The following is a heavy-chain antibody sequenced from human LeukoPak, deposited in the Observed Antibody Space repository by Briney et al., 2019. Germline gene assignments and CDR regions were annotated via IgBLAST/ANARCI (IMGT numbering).Heavy chain of an antibody. CDR3: AREGGYYGSGSYSCDAFDI. Sequence: SGGSLRLSCAASGFTFSSYWMSWVRKAPGKGLEWVANIKQDGSEKYYVDSVKGRFTISRDNAKNSLYLQMNSLRAEDTAVYYCAREGGYYGSGSYSCDAFDIWGQGTMVTVSS. CDR2: IKQDGSEK. CDR1: GFTFSSYW. J-gene: IGHJ3*02. D-gene: IGHD3-10*01. V-gene: IGHV3-7*01.